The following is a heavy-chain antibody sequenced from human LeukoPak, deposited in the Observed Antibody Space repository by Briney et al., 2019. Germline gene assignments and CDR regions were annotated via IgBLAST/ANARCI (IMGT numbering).Heavy chain of an antibody. Sequence: SVKVSCKTSGGTFSSYAISWVRQAPGQGLEWMGRIIPIFGTANYAQKFQGRVTITTDESTSTAYMELSSLRSEDTAVYYCARDRGSGSYSNWFDPWGQGTLVTVSS. CDR1: GGTFSSYA. J-gene: IGHJ5*02. V-gene: IGHV1-69*05. CDR3: ARDRGSGSYSNWFDP. D-gene: IGHD3-10*01. CDR2: IIPIFGTA.